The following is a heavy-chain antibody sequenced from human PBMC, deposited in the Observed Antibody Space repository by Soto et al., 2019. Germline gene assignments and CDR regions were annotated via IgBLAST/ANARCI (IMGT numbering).Heavy chain of an antibody. D-gene: IGHD3-10*02. CDR1: GFTFSSYS. Sequence: EVQLVESGGGLVQPGGSLRLSCAASGFTFSSYSMNWVRQAPGKGLEWVSYISSSSSTIYYADSVKGRFTISRDNAKNSLYLQMNSLRDEDTAVYYCARDDYRSLGSGDSYYYYGMDVWGQGTTVTVSS. CDR2: ISSSSSTI. J-gene: IGHJ6*02. V-gene: IGHV3-48*02. CDR3: ARDDYRSLGSGDSYYYYGMDV.